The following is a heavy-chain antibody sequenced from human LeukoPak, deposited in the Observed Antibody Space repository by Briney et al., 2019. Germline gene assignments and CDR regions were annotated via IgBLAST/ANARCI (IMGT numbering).Heavy chain of an antibody. V-gene: IGHV4-34*01. CDR1: GGSFSGYY. J-gene: IGHJ5*02. CDR2: INHSGST. Sequence: PSETLPLTCAVYGGSFSGYYWSWIRQPPGKGLEWIGEINHSGSTNYNPSLKSRVTISVDTSKNQFSLKLSSVTAADTAVYYCAREGSIAASGYNWFDPWGQGTLVTVSS. CDR3: AREGSIAASGYNWFDP. D-gene: IGHD6-6*01.